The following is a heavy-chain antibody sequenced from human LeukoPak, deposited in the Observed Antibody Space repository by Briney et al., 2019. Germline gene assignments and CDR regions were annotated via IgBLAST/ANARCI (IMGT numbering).Heavy chain of an antibody. J-gene: IGHJ4*02. Sequence: GGSLRLACAASGLIVSSNYMSWFRQAPGKGLEWVSLIYDDGSTYYADSVKGRFTMSRDNSKNTLYLQMNSLRAEDTAVYYCVRDLYFDFWSGTGFDGGQGTLVTVSS. V-gene: IGHV3-66*01. CDR2: IYDDGST. D-gene: IGHD3-3*01. CDR1: GLIVSSNY. CDR3: VRDLYFDFWSGTGFD.